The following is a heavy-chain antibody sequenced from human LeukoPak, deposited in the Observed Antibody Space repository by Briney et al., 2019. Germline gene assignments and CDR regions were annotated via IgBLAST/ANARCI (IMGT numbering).Heavy chain of an antibody. J-gene: IGHJ6*03. Sequence: GGSLRLSCVGSGFMFSNYAIHWVRQAPGKGLEWVSYISSGGGSIYYADSVKGRFTISRDNAKNSLYLQMNSLRAEDTAVYYCARAPYSYGYYHYMDVWGKGTTVTISS. V-gene: IGHV3-48*03. D-gene: IGHD5-18*01. CDR3: ARAPYSYGYYHYMDV. CDR2: ISSGGGSI. CDR1: GFMFSNYA.